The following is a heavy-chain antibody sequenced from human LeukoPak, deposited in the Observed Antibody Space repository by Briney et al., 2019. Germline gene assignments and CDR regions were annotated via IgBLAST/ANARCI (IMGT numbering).Heavy chain of an antibody. V-gene: IGHV3-23*01. Sequence: PGGSLRLSCAASGVIFSSCAMSWVRQAPGKGLEWVSAISGSGGSTYYADSVKGRFTISRDNSKNTLYLQMNSLRAEDTAVYYCANSPYYYYYYYMDVWGKGTTVTVSS. CDR1: GVIFSSCA. CDR3: ANSPYYYYYYYMDV. CDR2: ISGSGGST. J-gene: IGHJ6*03.